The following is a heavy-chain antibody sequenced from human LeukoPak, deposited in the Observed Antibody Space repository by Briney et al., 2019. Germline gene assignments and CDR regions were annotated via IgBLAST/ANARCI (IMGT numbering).Heavy chain of an antibody. CDR2: IWYDGNNK. V-gene: IGHV3-30*02. J-gene: IGHJ3*02. Sequence: GGSLRLSCAASGFTFSSYGMHWVRQAPGKGLEWVAFIWYDGNNKYYADSVKGRFTISRDNSKNTLYLQMNSLRAEDTAVYYCAKDVFTISRPLPDIWGQGTMVTVSS. CDR3: AKDVFTISRPLPDI. CDR1: GFTFSSYG. D-gene: IGHD2-2*01.